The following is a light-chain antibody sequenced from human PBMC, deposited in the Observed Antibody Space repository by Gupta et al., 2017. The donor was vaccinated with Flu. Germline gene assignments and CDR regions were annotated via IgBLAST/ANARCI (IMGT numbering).Light chain of an antibody. V-gene: IGKV2-30*02. CDR3: MHEVQWPWT. CDR2: KVS. Sequence: DVVMTQSPLSLPVTLGKPASISCRSSQRLVHSDGNTYLHWFQQRPGQSPRRLIYKVSNRDSGVPDRFSGSGSGTEFTLEISRVEAEDVGIYYCMHEVQWPWTFGQGTKVEIK. CDR1: QRLVHSDGNTY. J-gene: IGKJ1*01.